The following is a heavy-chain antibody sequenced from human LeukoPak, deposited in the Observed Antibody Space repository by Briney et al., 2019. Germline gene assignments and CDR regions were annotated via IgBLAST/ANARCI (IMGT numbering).Heavy chain of an antibody. Sequence: PGGSLRLSCAASGFTFSSYAMSWVRQAPGKGLEWVSAISGSGGSTYYADPVKGRFTISRDNSKNTLYLQMNSLRAEDTAVYYCVRGYSYGWFDPWGQGTLVTVSS. CDR2: ISGSGGST. D-gene: IGHD5-18*01. CDR1: GFTFSSYA. CDR3: VRGYSYGWFDP. J-gene: IGHJ5*02. V-gene: IGHV3-23*01.